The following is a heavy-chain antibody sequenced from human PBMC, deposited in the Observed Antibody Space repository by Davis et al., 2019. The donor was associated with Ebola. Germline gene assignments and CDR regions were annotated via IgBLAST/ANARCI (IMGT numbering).Heavy chain of an antibody. D-gene: IGHD6-6*01. J-gene: IGHJ6*04. CDR2: IYYSGST. CDR1: GGSISSYY. V-gene: IGHV4-59*12. CDR3: ARDRARQYSSSSLYYYGMDV. Sequence: SETLSLTCTVSGGSISSYYWSWIRQSPGKGLEWIGYIYYSGSTNYNPSLMSRVTMSQDTSKNQFSLKLSSVTAADTAVYYCARDRARQYSSSSLYYYGMDVWGKGTTVTVSS.